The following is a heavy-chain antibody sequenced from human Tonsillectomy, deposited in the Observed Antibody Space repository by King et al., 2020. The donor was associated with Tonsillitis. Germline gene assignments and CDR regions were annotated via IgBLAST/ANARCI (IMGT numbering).Heavy chain of an antibody. Sequence: VQLVESGAEVKKPGASVKVSCKASGDTISGYYMHWVRQAPGQGLEWMGWINPNSGGTNYAQKFQGRVTMTWDTSISTAYMELSRLRSDDTAVYCCARAEVPAAKSWFDPWGQGTLVTVSS. CDR1: GDTISGYY. CDR2: INPNSGGT. D-gene: IGHD2-2*01. V-gene: IGHV1-2*02. CDR3: ARAEVPAAKSWFDP. J-gene: IGHJ5*02.